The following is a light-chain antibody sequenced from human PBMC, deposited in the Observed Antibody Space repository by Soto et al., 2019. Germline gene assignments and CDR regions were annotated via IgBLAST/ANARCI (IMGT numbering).Light chain of an antibody. V-gene: IGKV3-20*01. Sequence: EAVLTQSPGTLSLFPGERATLSCRASQSVSSTYFAWYQQKPGQPPRLLIYGAASRATGTPDRFSGSGSGTDFTLTISRLEPEDFAVYYCQQYGSSQYTFGQGTKLEIK. CDR2: GAA. CDR3: QQYGSSQYT. J-gene: IGKJ2*01. CDR1: QSVSSTY.